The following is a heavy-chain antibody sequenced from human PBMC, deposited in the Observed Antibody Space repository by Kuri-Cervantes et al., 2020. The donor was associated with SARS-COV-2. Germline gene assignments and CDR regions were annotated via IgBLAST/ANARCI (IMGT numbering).Heavy chain of an antibody. D-gene: IGHD2-2*01. CDR1: GGSFSGDY. CDR3: ARYPQLGV. V-gene: IGHV4-34*01. J-gene: IGHJ6*04. Sequence: GSLRLSCAVYGGSFSGDYWSWIRQPPGKGLEWIGEINHSGSTNYNLSLKSRATISVDTSKNQFSLKLSSVTAADTAVNYCARYPQLGVWGKGTTVTVSS. CDR2: INHSGST.